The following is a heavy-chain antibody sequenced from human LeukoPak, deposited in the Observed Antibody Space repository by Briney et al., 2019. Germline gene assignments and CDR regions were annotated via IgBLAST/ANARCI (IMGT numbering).Heavy chain of an antibody. CDR1: GFTFSSYA. Sequence: GGSLRLPCAASGFTFSSYAMSWVRQAPGKGLEWVSAISGSGGSTYYADSVKGRFTISRDNSKNTLYLQMNSLRAEDTAVYYCAEDRYSSSRNYYGMDVWGQGTTVTVSS. CDR3: AEDRYSSSRNYYGMDV. D-gene: IGHD6-6*01. J-gene: IGHJ6*02. CDR2: ISGSGGST. V-gene: IGHV3-23*01.